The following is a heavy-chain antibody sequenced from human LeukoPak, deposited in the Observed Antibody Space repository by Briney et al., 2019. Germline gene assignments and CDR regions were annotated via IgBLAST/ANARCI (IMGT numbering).Heavy chain of an antibody. D-gene: IGHD6-19*01. Sequence: GGSLRLSCAASGFAFSSYGMNWVRQAPGKGLEWVSYISSGSSSIYYADSVRGRFTISRDNAKNSLYLQLNSLRDEDTAVYYCARVVAGIDWFDPWGQGTLVTVTS. V-gene: IGHV3-48*02. CDR1: GFAFSSYG. CDR2: ISSGSSSI. J-gene: IGHJ5*02. CDR3: ARVVAGIDWFDP.